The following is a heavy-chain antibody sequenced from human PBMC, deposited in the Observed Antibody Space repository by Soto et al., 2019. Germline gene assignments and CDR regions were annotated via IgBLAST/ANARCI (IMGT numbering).Heavy chain of an antibody. CDR3: ARLPSGSFPYYFDY. J-gene: IGHJ4*02. CDR1: GDSISPYY. V-gene: IGHV4-59*08. Sequence: SETLSLTCIVSGDSISPYYWTWIRQPPGKGLEWIGHIYYSGSPNYNPSLKSRVTISVDTSKSQFSLKLSSVTAADTAVYYCARLPSGSFPYYFDYSGQGTLVTVSS. CDR2: IYYSGSP. D-gene: IGHD1-26*01.